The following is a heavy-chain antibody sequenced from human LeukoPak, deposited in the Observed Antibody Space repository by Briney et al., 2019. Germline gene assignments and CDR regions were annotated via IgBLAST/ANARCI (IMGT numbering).Heavy chain of an antibody. CDR2: ISDIGSI. CDR1: GGSISSYY. CDR3: AGHHPRNTVDF. J-gene: IGHJ4*02. V-gene: IGHV4-59*08. D-gene: IGHD2/OR15-2a*01. Sequence: PSETLSLTCTVSGGSISSYYWSWIRQPPGKGLEWIAYISDIGSINYNPSLKSRATISLDTSKNQFSLKLSSVTAADTAIYYCAGHHPRNTVDFWGQGTLVTVSS.